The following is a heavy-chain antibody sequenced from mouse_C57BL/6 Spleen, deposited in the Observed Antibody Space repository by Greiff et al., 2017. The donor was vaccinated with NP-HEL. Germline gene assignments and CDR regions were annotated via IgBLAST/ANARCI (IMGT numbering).Heavy chain of an antibody. D-gene: IGHD2-4*01. Sequence: EVKLVESGGGLVQPGGSMKLSCVASGFTFSNYWMNWVRQSPEKGLEWVAQIRLKSDNYATHYAESVKGRFTISRDDSKSSVYLQMNNLRAEDTGIYYCTERGIYYDTHWYFDVWGTGTTVTVSS. CDR1: GFTFSNYW. CDR2: IRLKSDNYAT. CDR3: TERGIYYDTHWYFDV. V-gene: IGHV6-3*01. J-gene: IGHJ1*03.